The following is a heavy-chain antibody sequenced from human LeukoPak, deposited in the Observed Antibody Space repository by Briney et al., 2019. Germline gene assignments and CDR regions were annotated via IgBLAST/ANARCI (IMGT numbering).Heavy chain of an antibody. V-gene: IGHV1-18*01. CDR1: GYTFTSYG. J-gene: IGHJ4*02. CDR3: ARARVMEMATILFDY. CDR2: ISAYNGNT. Sequence: GSVKVSCKASGYTFTSYGISWVRQAPGQGLEWMGWISAYNGNTNYAQKLQGRVTMTTDTSTSTAYMELRSLRSDDTAVYYCARARVMEMATILFDYWGQGTLVTVSS. D-gene: IGHD5-24*01.